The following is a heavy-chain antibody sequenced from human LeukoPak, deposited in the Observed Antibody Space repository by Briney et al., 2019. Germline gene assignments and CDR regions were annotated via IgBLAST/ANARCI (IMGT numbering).Heavy chain of an antibody. D-gene: IGHD3-9*01. CDR3: AKCARIDWLPIDY. CDR2: ISISSSDT. V-gene: IGHV3-11*03. J-gene: IGHJ4*02. Sequence: PGGSLRLSCAAFGFTFSDYYMSWIRQAPGKGLEWVSYISISSSDTHYADSVRGRFTISRDNAKNSLFLQMNSLRAEDTAVYYCAKCARIDWLPIDYWGQGTLVTVSS. CDR1: GFTFSDYY.